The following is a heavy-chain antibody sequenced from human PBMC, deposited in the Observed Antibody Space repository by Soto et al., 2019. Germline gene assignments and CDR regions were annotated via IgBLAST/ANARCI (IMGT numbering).Heavy chain of an antibody. CDR2: ISTTGGNT. CDR1: GFTFYSSA. V-gene: IGHV3-23*01. CDR3: AKPSGGSYPESRVFDS. D-gene: IGHD1-26*01. Sequence: GGSLRLSCAASGFTFYSSAMSWVRQAPGKGLEWVSAISTTGGNTLYADSVKGRFTISRDNSKNTLYLQMNSLRAEDTAIYYCAKPSGGSYPESRVFDSWGQGTRVTVSS. J-gene: IGHJ4*02.